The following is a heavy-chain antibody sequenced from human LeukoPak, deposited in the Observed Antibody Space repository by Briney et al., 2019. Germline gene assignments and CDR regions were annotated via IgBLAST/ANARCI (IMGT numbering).Heavy chain of an antibody. Sequence: PGGSLRLSCAASGFTVSSNYMTWVRQAPGKGLEWVSIIYRGGSTYYSDSVKGRFTISRDDSRNTLFLQMNSLRAEDTALYYCARGSGSGVLDYWGQGTLVTVSS. CDR1: GFTVSSNY. V-gene: IGHV3-53*01. CDR2: IYRGGST. J-gene: IGHJ4*02. D-gene: IGHD2-15*01. CDR3: ARGSGSGVLDY.